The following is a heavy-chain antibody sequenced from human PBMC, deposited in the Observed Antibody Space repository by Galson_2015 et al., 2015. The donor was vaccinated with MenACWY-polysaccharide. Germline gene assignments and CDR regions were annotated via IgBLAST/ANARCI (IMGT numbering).Heavy chain of an antibody. CDR3: GLTYCGGDCYVRNRVGGNAFEV. D-gene: IGHD2-21*02. J-gene: IGHJ3*01. CDR2: IYWDDDK. V-gene: IGHV2-5*02. Sequence: PALVKPTQTLTLTCTFSGFSLRTNGVGVGWIRQPPGKALEWLTIIYWDDDKRYSPSLRSGLTISKDTSKNQVVLTMTNVDPVDTATYYCGLTYCGGDCYVRNRVGGNAFEVWGQGTMVTVSS. CDR1: GFSLRTNGVG.